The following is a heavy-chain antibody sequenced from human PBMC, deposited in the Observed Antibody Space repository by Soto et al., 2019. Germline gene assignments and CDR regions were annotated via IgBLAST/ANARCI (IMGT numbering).Heavy chain of an antibody. D-gene: IGHD1-20*01. Sequence: ASVKVSCKASGYTFPSYDSNWVRQATGQGLEWMGWMNPNSGNTGYAQEFQGRVTMTRNTSISTAYMELSSLRSEDTAVYYCARGLTGTVLADIWGQGTMVTVSS. CDR3: ARGLTGTVLADI. CDR1: GYTFPSYD. V-gene: IGHV1-8*01. J-gene: IGHJ3*02. CDR2: MNPNSGNT.